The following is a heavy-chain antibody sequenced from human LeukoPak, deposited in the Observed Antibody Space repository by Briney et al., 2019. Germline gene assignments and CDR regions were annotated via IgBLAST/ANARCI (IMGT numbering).Heavy chain of an antibody. Sequence: GVSPRLSCAASGFSVRTNYMSWVRQAPGKGLEWVSVIYSGGTTRYADSVKGRFTISRDNSKNTLFLQMNSLRAEDTAVYHCVRAVPHNYYYDSSGYYGDAFDIWGQGTLVSVSS. J-gene: IGHJ3*02. CDR3: VRAVPHNYYYDSSGYYGDAFDI. CDR1: GFSVRTNY. D-gene: IGHD3-22*01. CDR2: IYSGGTT. V-gene: IGHV3-53*01.